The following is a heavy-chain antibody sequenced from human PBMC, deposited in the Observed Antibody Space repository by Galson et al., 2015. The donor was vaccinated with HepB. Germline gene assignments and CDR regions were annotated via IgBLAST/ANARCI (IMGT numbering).Heavy chain of an antibody. CDR1: GFTFSSYS. J-gene: IGHJ4*02. CDR2: ISSSSSTI. Sequence: SLRLSCAASGFTFSSYSMNWVRQAPGKGLEWVSYISSSSSTIYYADSVKGRFTISRDNAKNSLYLQMNSLRAEDTAVYYCAKDPYCSSTSCYVSVFDYWGQGTLVTVSS. D-gene: IGHD2-2*01. V-gene: IGHV3-48*01. CDR3: AKDPYCSSTSCYVSVFDY.